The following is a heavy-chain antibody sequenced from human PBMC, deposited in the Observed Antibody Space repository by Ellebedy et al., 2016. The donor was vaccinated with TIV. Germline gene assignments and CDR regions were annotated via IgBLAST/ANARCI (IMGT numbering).Heavy chain of an antibody. V-gene: IGHV3-48*04. J-gene: IGHJ4*02. Sequence: GGSLRLXXAASGFTFSSYSMNWVRQAPGKGLEWVSYISSSSSTIYYADSVKGRFTISRDNAKNSLYLQMNSLRAEDTAVYYCARDMGGLYYGSGSYGYWGQGTLVTVSS. CDR1: GFTFSSYS. CDR2: ISSSSSTI. CDR3: ARDMGGLYYGSGSYGY. D-gene: IGHD3-10*01.